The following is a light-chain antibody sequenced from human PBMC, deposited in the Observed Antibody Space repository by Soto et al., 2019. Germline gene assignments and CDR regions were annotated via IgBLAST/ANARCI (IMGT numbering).Light chain of an antibody. J-gene: IGKJ5*01. CDR3: QQYGSSPPIT. V-gene: IGKV3-20*01. CDR1: QSVSSSY. CDR2: GAS. Sequence: EIVLTQSPGTLSLSPGERATLSCRASQSVSSSYLAWYQQKPGQAPRLLIYGASSRATGIPDRFSGSGSGPDFPHTISRLEPEDFAVYSCQQYGSSPPITFGQGTRLEMK.